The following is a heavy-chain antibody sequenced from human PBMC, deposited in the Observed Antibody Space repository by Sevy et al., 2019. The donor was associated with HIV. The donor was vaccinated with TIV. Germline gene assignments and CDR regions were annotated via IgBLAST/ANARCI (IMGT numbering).Heavy chain of an antibody. D-gene: IGHD2-8*01. CDR2: LSFGCGKI. CDR3: AREGCTRPHDY. V-gene: IGHV3-23*01. CDR1: GFNFNIYS. Sequence: GESLKISCAVSGFNFNIYSMSWVRQAPGKGLEWVSTLSFGCGKINYADSVKGRFIISRDDSKNTLYLQMNSLRAEDMAVYFCAREGCTRPHDYWGQGTLVTVSS. J-gene: IGHJ4*02.